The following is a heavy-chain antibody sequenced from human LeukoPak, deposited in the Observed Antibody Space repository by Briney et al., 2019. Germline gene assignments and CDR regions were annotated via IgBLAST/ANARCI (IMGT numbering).Heavy chain of an antibody. J-gene: IGHJ4*02. CDR1: GFTFSSYA. CDR2: INAGGGHT. D-gene: IGHD3-10*01. CDR3: ANQFDATHFYTSGSYDY. Sequence: GGSLRLSCAASGFTFSSYAMSWVRQAPGKGLEWVSAINAGGGHTYYADSVKGRFTISRDNFKNTLYLQMNSLTADDTAVYYCANQFDATHFYTSGSYDYWGQGTLVTVSS. V-gene: IGHV3-23*01.